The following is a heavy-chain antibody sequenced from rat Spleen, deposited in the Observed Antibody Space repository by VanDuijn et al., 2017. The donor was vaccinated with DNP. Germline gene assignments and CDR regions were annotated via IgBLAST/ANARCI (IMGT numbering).Heavy chain of an antibody. J-gene: IGHJ2*01. CDR3: SRQLGVD. V-gene: IGHV2-27*01. CDR2: IWKNGAT. Sequence: QVQLKESGPGLVQPSQTLSLTCTVSGFSLTNYHVHWVRQPPGKGLEWMGVIWKNGATRYNSALKSRLSISRDTSKGQVFLKMNSVQTEDTAMYFCSRQLGVDWGQGVLVTVSS. D-gene: IGHD1-10*01. CDR1: GFSLTNYH.